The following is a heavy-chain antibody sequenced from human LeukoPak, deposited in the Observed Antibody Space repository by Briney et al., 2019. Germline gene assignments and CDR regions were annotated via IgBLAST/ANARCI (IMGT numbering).Heavy chain of an antibody. CDR3: ARVPPFSGGSFFEYYFDS. CDR2: IKQDGSEK. V-gene: IGHV3-7*01. Sequence: GGFLRLSCAASGFTFSSYWMSWVRQAPGKGLEWVANIKQDGSEKYYVDSVKGRFTISRDNAKNSLYLQMNSLRAEDTAVYYCARVPPFSGGSFFEYYFDSWGQGTLVTVSS. CDR1: GFTFSSYW. J-gene: IGHJ4*02. D-gene: IGHD2-15*01.